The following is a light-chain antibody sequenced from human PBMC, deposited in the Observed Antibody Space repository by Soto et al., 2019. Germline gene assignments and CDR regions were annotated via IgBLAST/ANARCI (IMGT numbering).Light chain of an antibody. CDR2: GAS. CDR3: QQYNNCVWT. J-gene: IGKJ1*01. V-gene: IGKV3-15*01. Sequence: EIVMTQSPATLSLSPGERATLSCRASQSVGSNLAWYQQTPGQAPRLLIYGASTRATGIPARFSGSGSGTEFTLTISSLQSEDFAVYYCQQYNNCVWTFGQGTKVEIK. CDR1: QSVGSN.